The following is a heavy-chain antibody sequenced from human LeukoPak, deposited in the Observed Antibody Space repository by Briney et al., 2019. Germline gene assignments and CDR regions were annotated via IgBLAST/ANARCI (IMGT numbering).Heavy chain of an antibody. J-gene: IGHJ3*02. CDR2: IYTSGST. CDR3: AREVDYYDSSGYSGRDAFDI. V-gene: IGHV4-4*07. Sequence: PSETLSLTCTVSGGSISSYYWSWIRQPAGKGLEWIGRIYTSGSTNYNPSLKGRVTMSVDTSKNQFSPKLSSVTAADTAVYYCAREVDYYDSSGYSGRDAFDIWGQGTMVTVSS. D-gene: IGHD3-22*01. CDR1: GGSISSYY.